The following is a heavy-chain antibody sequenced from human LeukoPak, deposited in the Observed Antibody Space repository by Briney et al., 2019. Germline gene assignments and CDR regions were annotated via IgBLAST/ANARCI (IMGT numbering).Heavy chain of an antibody. CDR3: ASPSSGQSFDI. CDR2: IYTGGNT. CDR1: GFIVSSDY. D-gene: IGHD6-19*01. J-gene: IGHJ3*02. Sequence: GGPLRLSCAASGFIVSSDYMNWVRQAPGKGLEWVSVIYTGGNTYYADSVKGRFTISRDNSKNTLYLQMHSLRAEDTAVYYCASPSSGQSFDIWGQGTMVTVSS. V-gene: IGHV3-53*01.